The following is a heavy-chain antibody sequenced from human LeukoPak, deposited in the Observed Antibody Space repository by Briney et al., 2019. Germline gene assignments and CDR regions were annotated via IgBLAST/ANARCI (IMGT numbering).Heavy chain of an antibody. V-gene: IGHV1-18*01. CDR1: GYSFVGYG. CDR2: FNPENGNT. D-gene: IGHD6-13*01. CDR3: ARGHSSSWDQFDY. J-gene: IGHJ4*02. Sequence: ASVKVSCKASGYSFVGYGITWVRQAPGQGLEWVGWFNPENGNTNYAQKVQGRVTMTADTSTSTSYMELRSLRSDDTAVYYCARGHSSSWDQFDYWGQGTLVTVSS.